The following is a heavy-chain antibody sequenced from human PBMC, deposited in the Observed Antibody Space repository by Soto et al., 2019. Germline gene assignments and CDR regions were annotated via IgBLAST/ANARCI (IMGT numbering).Heavy chain of an antibody. CDR1: GFTFSDYG. CDR2: IWNDGSNK. D-gene: IGHD2-2*01. CDR3: ARDSPVDQFLCPDY. Sequence: QVQLVESGGGVVQPGRSLRLSCAASGFTFSDYGMHWVRQAPGKGLEWVAVIWNDGSNKYYADSVKGGFTISRDNSKNTLYLQMNSLRAEDTAVYYCARDSPVDQFLCPDYWGQGTLVTVSS. J-gene: IGHJ4*02. V-gene: IGHV3-33*01.